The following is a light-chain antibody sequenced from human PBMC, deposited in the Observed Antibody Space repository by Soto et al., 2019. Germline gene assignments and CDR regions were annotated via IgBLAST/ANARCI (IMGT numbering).Light chain of an antibody. CDR3: QEYKNDYGT. J-gene: IGKJ1*01. CDR1: QSIDTW. V-gene: IGKV1-5*03. Sequence: DIQMTQSPATLAASVGDRVSLTCRASQSIDTWLAWYQQKPGKAPNPLIYKASRLESGVPSRFSGSGSGTEFTLTISSLQPEDFGSYYCQEYKNDYGTFGQGTKVEIK. CDR2: KAS.